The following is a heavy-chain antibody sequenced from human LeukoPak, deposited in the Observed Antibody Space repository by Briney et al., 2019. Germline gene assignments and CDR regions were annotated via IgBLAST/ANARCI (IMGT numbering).Heavy chain of an antibody. CDR1: GFTFSNAW. CDR2: IKSKTDGGTT. V-gene: IGHV3-15*01. CDR3: TTGNQWLVELRGPGVLYL. D-gene: IGHD6-19*01. Sequence: PGGSLRLSCAASGFTFSNAWMSWVRQAPGKGLDWVGRIKSKTDGGTTDYAAPVKGRFNISRDDSKNTLYLQMNSLKTEDTAVYYCTTGNQWLVELRGPGVLYLWGQGTLVTVSS. J-gene: IGHJ4*02.